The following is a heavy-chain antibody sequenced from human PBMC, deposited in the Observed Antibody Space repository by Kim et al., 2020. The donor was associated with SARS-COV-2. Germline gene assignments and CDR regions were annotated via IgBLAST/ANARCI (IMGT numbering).Heavy chain of an antibody. CDR3: ARHGLGFRSGYYIFDY. V-gene: IGHV5-10-1*01. D-gene: IGHD3-22*01. J-gene: IGHJ4*02. Sequence: SFQGHVTISADKSISTAYLQWSSLKASDTAMYYCARHGLGFRSGYYIFDYWGQGTLVTVSS.